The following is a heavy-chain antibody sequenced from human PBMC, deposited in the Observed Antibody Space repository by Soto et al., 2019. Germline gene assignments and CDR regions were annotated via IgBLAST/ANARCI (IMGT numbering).Heavy chain of an antibody. CDR3: AKEGGTAMVIFYFDY. D-gene: IGHD5-18*01. CDR2: ISYDGSNK. V-gene: IGHV3-30*18. Sequence: GGSLRLSCAASGFTFSSYGMHWVLQAPGMGLEWVAVISYDGSNKYYADSVKGRFTISRDNSKNTLYLQMNSLRAEDTAVYYCAKEGGTAMVIFYFDYWGQRTLVTVSS. CDR1: GFTFSSYG. J-gene: IGHJ4*02.